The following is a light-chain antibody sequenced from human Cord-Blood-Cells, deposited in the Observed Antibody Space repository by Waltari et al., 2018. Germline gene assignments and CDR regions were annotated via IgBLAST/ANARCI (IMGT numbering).Light chain of an antibody. CDR2: GAS. Sequence: EIVMTQSPATLSVPPGARSTPSCCASQLVSSNLTWYQQKPGQSPRLLIYGASTRATGIPARFSGSGSGTDFTLTISSLQSEDFAVYYCKQYNNWPYTFGQGTKLEIK. CDR1: QLVSSN. V-gene: IGKV3-15*01. J-gene: IGKJ2*01. CDR3: KQYNNWPYT.